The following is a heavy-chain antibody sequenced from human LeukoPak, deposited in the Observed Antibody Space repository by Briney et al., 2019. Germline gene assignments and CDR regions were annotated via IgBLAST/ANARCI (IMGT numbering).Heavy chain of an antibody. J-gene: IGHJ4*02. V-gene: IGHV3-21*01. CDR2: ISSSSSYI. D-gene: IGHD5-18*01. CDR3: ARGGYSYGYCSY. Sequence: GGSLRLSCAASGFTFSSYSMNWVRQAPGKGLEWVSSISSSSSYIYYADPVKGRFTISRDNAKNSLYLQMNSLRAEDTAVFYCARGGYSYGYCSYWGQGTLVTVSS. CDR1: GFTFSSYS.